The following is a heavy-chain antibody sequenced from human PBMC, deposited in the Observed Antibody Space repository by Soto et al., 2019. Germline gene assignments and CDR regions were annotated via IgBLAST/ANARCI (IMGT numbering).Heavy chain of an antibody. D-gene: IGHD3-3*01. CDR3: ARGLRYYDFWSGYYVPPSYYYGMDV. J-gene: IGHJ6*02. CDR1: GYTFTGYY. V-gene: IGHV1-2*02. CDR2: INPNSGGT. Sequence: QVQLVQSGAEVKKPGASVKVSCKASGYTFTGYYMHWVRQAPGQGLEWMGWINPNSGGTNYAQKFQGRVTMTRDTSISTAYMELSRLRSDDTAVYYCARGLRYYDFWSGYYVPPSYYYGMDVWGQGTTVTVSS.